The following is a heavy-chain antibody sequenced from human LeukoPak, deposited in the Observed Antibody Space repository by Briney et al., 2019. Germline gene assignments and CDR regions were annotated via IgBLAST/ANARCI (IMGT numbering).Heavy chain of an antibody. CDR2: IYYSGST. D-gene: IGHD3-10*01. CDR1: GGSISSGDYY. Sequence: SETLSLTCTVSGGSISSGDYYWSWIRQPPGKGLEWIGYIYYSGSTYYNPSLKSQVTISVDTSKNQFSLKLSSVTAADTAVYYCARTYYYGSGSYYSPLFDYWGQGTLVTVSS. CDR3: ARTYYYGSGSYYSPLFDY. V-gene: IGHV4-30-4*01. J-gene: IGHJ4*02.